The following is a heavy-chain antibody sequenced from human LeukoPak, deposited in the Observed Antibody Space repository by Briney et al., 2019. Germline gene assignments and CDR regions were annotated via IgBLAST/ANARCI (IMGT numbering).Heavy chain of an antibody. CDR3: AGRVMMSGTGVPDTWLDP. CDR1: RDSISNYY. D-gene: IGHD1-26*01. CDR2: ISYNGGT. Sequence: SETLSLTCTVSRDSISNYYWNWIRQPPGKGLEWVGYISYNGGTKYNPPLQSRVTISMDTSNNQFSLNLRSVTAADTAVYFCAGRVMMSGTGVPDTWLDPWGQGILVTVS. J-gene: IGHJ5*02. V-gene: IGHV4-59*08.